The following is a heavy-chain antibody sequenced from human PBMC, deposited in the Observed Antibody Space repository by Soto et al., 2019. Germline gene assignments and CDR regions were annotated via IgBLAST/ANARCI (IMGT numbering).Heavy chain of an antibody. D-gene: IGHD3-16*02. Sequence: GGSLRLSCAASGFTFSSYSMNWVRQAPGKGLEWVSYISSSSSTIYYADSVKGRFTISRDNAKNSLYLQMNSLRDEDTAVYYCARDKSDYDYVWGSYRYTGSFSYWGQGTLVTVSS. J-gene: IGHJ4*02. CDR2: ISSSSSTI. CDR1: GFTFSSYS. V-gene: IGHV3-48*02. CDR3: ARDKSDYDYVWGSYRYTGSFSY.